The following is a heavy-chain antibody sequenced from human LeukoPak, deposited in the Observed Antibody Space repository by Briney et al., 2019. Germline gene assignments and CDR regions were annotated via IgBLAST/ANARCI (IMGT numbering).Heavy chain of an antibody. Sequence: GGSLRLSCAASGFTFGSYWMSWVRQAPGEGLEWVANIKQDGTEKYYMDSVKGRFSISRDNAKNSLYLQMNALRAEDTAVYYCARDVRPDYWGQGTLVTVST. J-gene: IGHJ4*02. CDR2: IKQDGTEK. D-gene: IGHD6-6*01. V-gene: IGHV3-7*04. CDR3: ARDVRPDY. CDR1: GFTFGSYW.